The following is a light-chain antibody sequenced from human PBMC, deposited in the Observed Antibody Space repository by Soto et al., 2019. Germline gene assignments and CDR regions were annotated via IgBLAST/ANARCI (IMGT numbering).Light chain of an antibody. V-gene: IGLV2-8*01. CDR1: KNDIGVYDF. J-gene: IGLJ1*01. CDR2: EVV. Sequence: QSVLTQPPSASGSPGQSVTISCTGTKNDIGVYDFVSWYQHHPGKAPRLIIYEVVQRPSGVPDRFSGSKSGNTASLTVSGLQAADEADYYCSAYTVSRTYVFGTGTKLTVL. CDR3: SAYTVSRTYV.